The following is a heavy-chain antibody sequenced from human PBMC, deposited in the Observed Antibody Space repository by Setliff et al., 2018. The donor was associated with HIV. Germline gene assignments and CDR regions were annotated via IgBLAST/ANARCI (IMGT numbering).Heavy chain of an antibody. Sequence: GASVKVSCKASGYTFTYRYLHWVRQAPGQALEWMGWINTHNGNTHYAQRFQGRVTMTRDTSTTTAYMELRSLRSDDTAVYYCARATGAADLWGQGTKVTVSS. J-gene: IGHJ5*02. CDR3: ARATGAADL. CDR2: INTHNGNT. CDR1: GYTFTYRY. D-gene: IGHD6-13*01. V-gene: IGHV1-45*02.